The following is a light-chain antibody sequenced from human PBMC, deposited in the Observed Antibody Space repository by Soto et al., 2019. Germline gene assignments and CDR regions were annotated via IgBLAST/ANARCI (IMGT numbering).Light chain of an antibody. J-gene: IGKJ1*01. V-gene: IGKV3-15*01. CDR1: QSISTN. CDR3: QHYDNWPPRT. Sequence: EIVMTQSRATLSVSPGWRATLPCRASQSISTNLAWYQQRPGQAPRLLXYGASTRATGISVRFSGSGSGTEFTLTISSLQSEDFAVYYCQHYDNWPPRTFGQGTKVDI. CDR2: GAS.